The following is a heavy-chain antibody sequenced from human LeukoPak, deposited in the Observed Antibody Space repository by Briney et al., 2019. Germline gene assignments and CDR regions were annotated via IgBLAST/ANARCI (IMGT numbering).Heavy chain of an antibody. CDR2: IYYSGST. V-gene: IGHV4-39*07. D-gene: IGHD5-12*01. CDR1: GDSMSSYY. CDR3: ARSIRGYSGYDYPHNYNWFDP. Sequence: SETLSLTCTVSGDSMSSYYWGWIRQPPGKGLEWIGSIYYSGSTYYNPSLKSRVTISVDTSKNQFSLKLSSVTAADTAVYYCARSIRGYSGYDYPHNYNWFDPWGQGTLVTVSS. J-gene: IGHJ5*02.